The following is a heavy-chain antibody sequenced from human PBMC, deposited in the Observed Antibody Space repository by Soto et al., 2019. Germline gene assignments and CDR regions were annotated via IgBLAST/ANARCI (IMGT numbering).Heavy chain of an antibody. D-gene: IGHD3-10*01. CDR2: ISGTTKYI. J-gene: IGHJ3*02. V-gene: IGHV3-21*01. Sequence: EVQLVEFGGGLVQPGRSLRLSCTGSGFPFDDFAINWVRQAPGKGLEWVSSISGTTKYIYYGDSVKGRFTISRDNAENSMFLQMNSLRVEDTAVYYCARSVLFRGLNRAFDIWGQGTLVTVSS. CDR3: ARSVLFRGLNRAFDI. CDR1: GFPFDDFA.